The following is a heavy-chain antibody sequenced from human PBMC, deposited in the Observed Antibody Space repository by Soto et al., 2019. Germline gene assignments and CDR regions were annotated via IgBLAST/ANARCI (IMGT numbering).Heavy chain of an antibody. V-gene: IGHV6-1*01. Sequence: PSQTLSLTCAISGDSVSINSAAWNLIRQSPSRGLEWLGRTYYRSRWYTDYAVSVKSRITINPDTSKNQFSLQLNSVTPEDTAVYYCVAEARVSETSYNAPKDYYYSAMDVWGQGTTVTVSS. CDR3: VAEARVSETSYNAPKDYYYSAMDV. D-gene: IGHD3-10*01. CDR1: GDSVSINSAA. J-gene: IGHJ6*02. CDR2: TYYRSRWYT.